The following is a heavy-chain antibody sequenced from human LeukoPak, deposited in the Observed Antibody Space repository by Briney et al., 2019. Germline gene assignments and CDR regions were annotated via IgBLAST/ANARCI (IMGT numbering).Heavy chain of an antibody. CDR1: GGSISSYY. Sequence: KPSETLSLTCTVSGGSISSYYWTWIRQSAGKGLEWIGRIYTSGSTNYNPSLKSRVTMSVDTSKSQFSLKLSSVTAADTAVYYCARERGDTAMLTYWGQGTLVTVSS. J-gene: IGHJ4*02. CDR2: IYTSGST. CDR3: ARERGDTAMLTY. D-gene: IGHD5-18*01. V-gene: IGHV4-4*07.